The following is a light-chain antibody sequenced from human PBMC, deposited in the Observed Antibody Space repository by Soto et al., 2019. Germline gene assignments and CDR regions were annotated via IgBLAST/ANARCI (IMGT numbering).Light chain of an antibody. CDR2: KAS. Sequence: DIQMTQSPSTLSASVGDRVTITCRASQSISSWLAWYQQKPGKAPKPLIYKASTLESGVPSRFSGSGSGTEFTLTISGLQPDDFATYYCQQYSNYRTFGQGTKVEIK. CDR1: QSISSW. V-gene: IGKV1-5*03. J-gene: IGKJ1*01. CDR3: QQYSNYRT.